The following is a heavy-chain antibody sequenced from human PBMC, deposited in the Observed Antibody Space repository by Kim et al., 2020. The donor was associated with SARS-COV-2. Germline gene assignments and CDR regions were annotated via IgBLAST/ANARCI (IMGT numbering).Heavy chain of an antibody. Sequence: STFYADSVRGRFTISRDNSKNTLFLQRNSLRAEETALYYCARESSRRADYWGQGTLVTVSS. D-gene: IGHD2-2*01. CDR3: ARESSRRADY. CDR2: ST. J-gene: IGHJ4*02. V-gene: IGHV3-23*01.